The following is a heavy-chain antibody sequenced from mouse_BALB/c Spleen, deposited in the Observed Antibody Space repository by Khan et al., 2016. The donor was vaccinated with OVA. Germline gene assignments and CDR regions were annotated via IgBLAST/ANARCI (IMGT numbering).Heavy chain of an antibody. J-gene: IGHJ3*01. Sequence: QVQLQQSGAELVKPGASVRLSCKASGYTFTSYYLYWVKQRPGQGLEWIGDINPNNGGTNYNEKFRTKATLTVDKSSNTAYMELSRLTSEYSAVYYCTRSGYGTFAYWGQGTLVTVSA. CDR2: INPNNGGT. CDR3: TRSGYGTFAY. CDR1: GYTFTSYY. D-gene: IGHD1-1*02. V-gene: IGHV1S81*02.